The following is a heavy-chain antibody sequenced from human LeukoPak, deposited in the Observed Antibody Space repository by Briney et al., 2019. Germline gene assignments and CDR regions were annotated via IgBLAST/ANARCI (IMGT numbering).Heavy chain of an antibody. CDR2: IYHSGST. Sequence: SETLSLTCTVSGYSISSGYYWGWIRQPPGKGLEWIGSIYHSGSTYYNPSLKSRVTISVDTSKNQFSLKLSSVTAADTAVYYCASRGGLRLLAWLPFDYWGQGTLVSVSS. CDR3: ASRGGLRLLAWLPFDY. CDR1: GYSISSGYY. J-gene: IGHJ4*01. D-gene: IGHD3-3*01. V-gene: IGHV4-38-2*02.